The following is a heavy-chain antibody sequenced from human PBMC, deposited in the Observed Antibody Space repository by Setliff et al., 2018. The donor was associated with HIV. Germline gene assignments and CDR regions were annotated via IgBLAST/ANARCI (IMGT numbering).Heavy chain of an antibody. CDR3: AKGAKWLDP. D-gene: IGHD3-16*01. CDR1: GFTVSDTH. J-gene: IGHJ5*02. V-gene: IGHV3-53*01. CDR2: IYSDGRT. Sequence: GGSLRLSCAASGFTVSDTHLTWVRQAPGKGLEWVSFIYSDGRTYYGESVKGRFTISRDDSKNTLYLQMHSLRVEDTAAYYCAKGAKWLDPWGQGIQVTVSS.